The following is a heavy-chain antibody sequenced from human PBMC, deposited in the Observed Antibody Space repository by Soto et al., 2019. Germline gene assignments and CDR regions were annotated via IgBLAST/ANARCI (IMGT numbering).Heavy chain of an antibody. CDR3: AKSPRGGSYFSFDY. V-gene: IGHV3-23*01. CDR2: ISGSGGST. Sequence: LRLSCAASGFTFSSYAMSWVRQAPGKGLEWVSAISGSGGSTYYADSVKGRFTISRDNSKNTLYLQMNSLRAEDTAVYYCAKSPRGGSYFSFDYWGQGTLVTVSS. D-gene: IGHD1-26*01. CDR1: GFTFSSYA. J-gene: IGHJ4*02.